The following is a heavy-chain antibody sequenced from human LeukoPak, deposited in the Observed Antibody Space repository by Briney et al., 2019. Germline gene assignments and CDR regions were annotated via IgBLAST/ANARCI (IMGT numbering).Heavy chain of an antibody. CDR2: IYYSGST. J-gene: IGHJ6*02. CDR3: ARDRRIAARWDYYYYGMDV. Sequence: SETXSLTCTVSGGSISSYYWSWIRQXPGKGLEWIGYIYYSGSTNYNPSLKSRVTISVDTSKNQFSLKLSSVPAADTAVYYCARDRRIAARWDYYYYGMDVWGQGTTVTVSS. D-gene: IGHD6-6*01. CDR1: GGSISSYY. V-gene: IGHV4-59*01.